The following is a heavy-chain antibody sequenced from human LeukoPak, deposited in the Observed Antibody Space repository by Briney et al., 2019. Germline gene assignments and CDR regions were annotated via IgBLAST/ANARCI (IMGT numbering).Heavy chain of an antibody. CDR2: IYYSGST. D-gene: IGHD5-24*01. Sequence: SETLSLTCTVSGXSISSGDDYWSWIRQPPGKGLEWIGYIYYSGSTYYKSSLKSRVTISVDTSKNQFSLRLSSVTAADTAVYYCARGRRWLQLSYFDYWGQGSLVTVAS. CDR3: ARGRRWLQLSYFDY. CDR1: GXSISSGDDY. V-gene: IGHV4-30-4*01. J-gene: IGHJ4*02.